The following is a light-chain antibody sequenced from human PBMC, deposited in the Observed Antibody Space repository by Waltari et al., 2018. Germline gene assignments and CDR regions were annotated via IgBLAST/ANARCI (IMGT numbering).Light chain of an antibody. CDR1: QSISKY. CDR3: QNHERLPAT. V-gene: IGKV3-20*01. Sequence: VLTQSPGTLSLSPGERATISCRASQSISKYLVLYQQRPGHAPRLLIYAASTRATGIPDRFSGSGFGTDFTLTISRLEPEDFAMYYCQNHERLPATFGQGTKVEIK. J-gene: IGKJ1*01. CDR2: AAS.